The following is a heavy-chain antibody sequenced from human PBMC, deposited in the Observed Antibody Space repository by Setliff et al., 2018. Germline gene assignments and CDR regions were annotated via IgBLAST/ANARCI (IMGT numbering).Heavy chain of an antibody. CDR3: ARDYNYFVRSGYYPPGAFDF. D-gene: IGHD3-22*01. Sequence: LRLSCAASGFTVSSNYMSWVRQAPGKGLEWVSVIYNGGSTYYADSVKGRFTISRDNSKNTLYLQMNSLRAEDTAVYYCARDYNYFVRSGYYPPGAFDFWGQGTMVPVSS. CDR1: GFTVSSNY. J-gene: IGHJ3*01. V-gene: IGHV3-53*01. CDR2: IYNGGST.